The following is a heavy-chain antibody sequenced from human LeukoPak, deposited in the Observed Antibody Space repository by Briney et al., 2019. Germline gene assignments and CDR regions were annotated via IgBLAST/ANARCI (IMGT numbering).Heavy chain of an antibody. Sequence: GGSLRLSCAASGFTFSSYAMSWVRQAPGEGLEWVSAICGSGGSTYYADSVKGRFTISRDNSKNTLYLQINSLRAEDTAVYYCAKDPNTAMISWYFDYWGQGTLVTVSS. D-gene: IGHD5-18*01. J-gene: IGHJ4*02. CDR1: GFTFSSYA. CDR3: AKDPNTAMISWYFDY. V-gene: IGHV3-23*01. CDR2: ICGSGGST.